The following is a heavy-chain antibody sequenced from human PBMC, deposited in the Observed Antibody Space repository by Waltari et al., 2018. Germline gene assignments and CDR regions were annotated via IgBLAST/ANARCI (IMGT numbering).Heavy chain of an antibody. Sequence: EVQLVESGGGLVQPGGSLRLSCAASGFTFSSYWMSWVRQAPGKGLEWVANIKQDGSGKDYVDSVKGRFTISRDNAKNSLYLQMNSLRAEDTAVYYCARTYTVGGGYYDFWSGYSSFDLWGRGTLVTVSS. CDR3: ARTYTVGGGYYDFWSGYSSFDL. D-gene: IGHD3-3*01. CDR2: IKQDGSGK. CDR1: GFTFSSYW. J-gene: IGHJ2*01. V-gene: IGHV3-7*01.